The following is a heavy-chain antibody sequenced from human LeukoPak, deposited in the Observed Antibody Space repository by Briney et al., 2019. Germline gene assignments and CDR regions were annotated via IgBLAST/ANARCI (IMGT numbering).Heavy chain of an antibody. V-gene: IGHV1-24*01. J-gene: IGHJ4*02. Sequence: GASVKVSCTVSGSSLTELSLYWVRQAPGKGLEWMGGFDVIDGETFYAQKFQGRVTMTEDSSADTAYMELRSLTSDDTALYYCAAGRPYSLLDYWGQGTLVIVSS. CDR2: FDVIDGET. D-gene: IGHD5-18*01. CDR3: AAGRPYSLLDY. CDR1: GSSLTELS.